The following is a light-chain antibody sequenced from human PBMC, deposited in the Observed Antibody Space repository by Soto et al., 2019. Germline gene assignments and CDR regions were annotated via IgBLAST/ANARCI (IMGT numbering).Light chain of an antibody. Sequence: EIVLTQSPATLSLSPGERATLSCRASQSVSSYLAWYQQKPGQAPRLLIYDASNRATGIPARFSGSGSGTDFTLTISSLEPEDFVVYYCQQRSNWPPLTFGGETKVEIK. CDR1: QSVSSY. CDR2: DAS. J-gene: IGKJ4*01. V-gene: IGKV3-11*01. CDR3: QQRSNWPPLT.